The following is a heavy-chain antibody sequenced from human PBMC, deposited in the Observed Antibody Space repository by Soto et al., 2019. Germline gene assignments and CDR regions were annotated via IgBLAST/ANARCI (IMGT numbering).Heavy chain of an antibody. CDR3: ARHWSDIVVVPPGWFDP. CDR2: IYYSGST. Sequence: SETLSLTCTVSGGSISSSSYYWGWIRQPPGKGLEWIGSIYYSGSTYYNPSLKSRVTISVDTSKNQFSLKLSSVTAADTAVYYCARHWSDIVVVPPGWFDPWGQGTLVTVSS. J-gene: IGHJ5*02. CDR1: GGSISSSSYY. V-gene: IGHV4-39*01. D-gene: IGHD2-2*01.